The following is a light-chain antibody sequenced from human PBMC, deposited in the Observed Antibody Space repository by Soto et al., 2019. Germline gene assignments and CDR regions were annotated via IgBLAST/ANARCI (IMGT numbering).Light chain of an antibody. CDR2: DAS. CDR3: QHRSNWPRT. CDR1: QSVISY. V-gene: IGKV3-11*01. J-gene: IGKJ1*01. Sequence: EIVLTQSPATLALSPGERATLSCRASQSVISYLAWYQQKPGQAPRLLIYDASNRATGIPARFSGSGSGTDFTLTISSLEPEDFAVYYCQHRSNWPRTFGQGTKVEIK.